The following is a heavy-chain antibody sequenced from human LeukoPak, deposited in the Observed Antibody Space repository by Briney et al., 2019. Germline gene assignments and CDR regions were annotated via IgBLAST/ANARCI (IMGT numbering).Heavy chain of an antibody. CDR3: ARVPSIAARRGVYYYGMDV. CDR2: IYSGGST. V-gene: IGHV3-53*01. Sequence: GGSLRLSCAASGFTLSSNYMSWVRQAPGKGLEWVSVIYSGGSTYYADSVKGRFTISRDNSKNTLYLQMNSLRAEDTAVYYCARVPSIAARRGVYYYGMDVWGQGTTVTVSS. J-gene: IGHJ6*02. CDR1: GFTLSSNY. D-gene: IGHD6-6*01.